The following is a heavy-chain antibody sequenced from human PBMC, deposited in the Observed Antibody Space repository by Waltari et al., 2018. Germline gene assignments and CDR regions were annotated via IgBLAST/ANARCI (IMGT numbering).Heavy chain of an antibody. CDR3: ARGYSSFDY. Sequence: QVQLQQWGAGLLKPSETLSLTCAVYGGSFSGYYWSWIRQPPGKGLEWIGEINHSGSTNYIPSLKSRVTISVDTSKNQFSLKLGSVTAADTAVYYCARGYSSFDYWGQGTLVTVSS. J-gene: IGHJ4*02. V-gene: IGHV4-34*01. CDR1: GGSFSGYY. CDR2: INHSGST. D-gene: IGHD6-19*01.